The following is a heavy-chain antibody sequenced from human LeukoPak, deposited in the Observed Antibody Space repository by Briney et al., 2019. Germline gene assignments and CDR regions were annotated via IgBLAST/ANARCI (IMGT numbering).Heavy chain of an antibody. CDR1: GGTFSSYA. J-gene: IGHJ5*02. V-gene: IGHV1-69*13. CDR2: IIPIFGTA. CDR3: ARGSQYSSRRWFDP. Sequence: GASVKVSCKASGGTFSSYAISWVRQVPGQGLEWMGGIIPIFGTANYAQKFQGRVTITADESTSTAYMELSSLRSEDTAVYYCARGSQYSSRRWFDPWGQGTLVTVSS. D-gene: IGHD6-13*01.